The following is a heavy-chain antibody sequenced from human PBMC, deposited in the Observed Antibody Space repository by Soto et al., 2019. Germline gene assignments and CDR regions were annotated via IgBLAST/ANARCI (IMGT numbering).Heavy chain of an antibody. J-gene: IGHJ6*02. CDR1: GFTFSSYG. D-gene: IGHD5-12*01. Sequence: GGSLRLSCAASGFTFSSYGMHWVRQAPGKGLEWVAVIWYDGSNKYYADSVKGRFTISRDNSKKTLYLQMNSLRAEDTAVYYCARDGGVATITDYYYYGMDVWGQGTTVTVSS. CDR2: IWYDGSNK. CDR3: ARDGGVATITDYYYYGMDV. V-gene: IGHV3-33*01.